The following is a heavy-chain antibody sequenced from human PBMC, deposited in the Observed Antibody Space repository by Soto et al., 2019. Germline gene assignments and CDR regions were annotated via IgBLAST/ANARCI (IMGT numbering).Heavy chain of an antibody. CDR3: VKKAAAGYMDV. D-gene: IGHD6-25*01. CDR1: GFTFSSYD. J-gene: IGHJ6*03. V-gene: IGHV3-13*01. CDR2: IGSGGDT. Sequence: EVQLVESGGGLVQPGGSLRLSCAASGFTFSSYDLHWVRQAPGEGLECASTIGSGGDTYYAGSVRGRFTISRENAKNSLYLQMNSLRVGDTAVYYCVKKAAAGYMDVWGKGTTVTVSS.